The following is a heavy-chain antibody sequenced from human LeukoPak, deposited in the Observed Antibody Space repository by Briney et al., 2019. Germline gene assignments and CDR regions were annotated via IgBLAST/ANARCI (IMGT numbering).Heavy chain of an antibody. V-gene: IGHV1-8*01. CDR1: GYTFTSYD. J-gene: IGHJ4*02. D-gene: IGHD6-13*01. CDR3: ARAHSSSWSNDPFDY. CDR2: MNLNSGNT. Sequence: ASVKVSCKASGYTFTSYDINWVRQATGQGLEWMGWMNLNSGNTGYAQKFQGRVTMTRNTSISSAYMELSSLRSEDTAVYYCARAHSSSWSNDPFDYWGQGTLVTVSS.